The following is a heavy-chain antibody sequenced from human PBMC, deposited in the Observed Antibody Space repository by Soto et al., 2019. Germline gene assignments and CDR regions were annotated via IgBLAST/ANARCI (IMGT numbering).Heavy chain of an antibody. D-gene: IGHD6-19*01. V-gene: IGHV3-53*02. J-gene: IGHJ4*02. CDR3: ARSSAWMYLFDD. Sequence: VHLVETGGDLIQPGGCLRLSCAASGFTVSGTYMAWARQAPGKGLEWVSVIYSGGAMYYYDSVKGRFTMSVDKSKNTLSLQMNSLRVEDTALYYCARSSAWMYLFDDWGQATLVTVSS. CDR2: IYSGGAM. CDR1: GFTVSGTY.